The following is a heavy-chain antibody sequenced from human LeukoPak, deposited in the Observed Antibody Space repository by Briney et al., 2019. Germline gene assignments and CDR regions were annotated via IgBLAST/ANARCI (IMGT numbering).Heavy chain of an antibody. CDR2: IYTSGST. Sequence: PSETLSLTCTVSGGSISSSNWWSWVRQPPGKGLEWIGRIYTSGSTNYNPSLKSRVTISVDTSKNQFSLKLSSVTAADTAVYYCAREYYGSGSYFDYWGQGTLVTVSS. CDR3: AREYYGSGSYFDY. D-gene: IGHD3-10*01. V-gene: IGHV4-4*02. CDR1: GGSISSSNW. J-gene: IGHJ4*02.